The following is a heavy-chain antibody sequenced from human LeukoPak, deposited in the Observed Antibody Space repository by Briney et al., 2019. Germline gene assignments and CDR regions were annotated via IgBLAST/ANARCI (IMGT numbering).Heavy chain of an antibody. D-gene: IGHD3-3*01. J-gene: IGHJ4*02. CDR2: ISAYNGNT. Sequence: GASVKVSCKASGYTFTSYGISWVRQAPGQGLEWMGWISAYNGNTNYAQKLQGRVTMTTDTSTSTAYMELRSLRSDDTAVYYCARGLEVDFWSGYYWFNLYLDYWGQGTLVTVSS. CDR3: ARGLEVDFWSGYYWFNLYLDY. CDR1: GYTFTSYG. V-gene: IGHV1-18*01.